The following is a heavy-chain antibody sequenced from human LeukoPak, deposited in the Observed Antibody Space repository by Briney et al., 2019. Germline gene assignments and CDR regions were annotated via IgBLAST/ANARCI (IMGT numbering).Heavy chain of an antibody. D-gene: IGHD5-18*01. CDR2: INPGNSDT. CDR3: ARRGEAMDPFDY. CDR1: GYGFTTCW. J-gene: IGHJ4*02. V-gene: IGHV5-51*01. Sequence: GESLKISCKGSGYGFTTCWIGWVRQMPGKGLEWMGVINPGNSDTRYSPSFQGQVTISADKSITTAYLQWSSLKASDTAIYYCARRGEAMDPFDYWGQGTLVTVSS.